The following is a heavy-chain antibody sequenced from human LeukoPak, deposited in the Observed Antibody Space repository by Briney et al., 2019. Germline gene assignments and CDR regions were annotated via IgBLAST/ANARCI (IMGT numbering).Heavy chain of an antibody. CDR3: AKIPKGGYFDS. Sequence: PGGSLRLSCAASGFTFSSYSMNWVRQAPGKGLEWVSSISSSSSYIYYADSVKGRFTISRDSSKNTLSLQMNSLRAEDTAVYYCAKIPKGGYFDSWGQGTLVTVSS. CDR1: GFTFSSYS. V-gene: IGHV3-21*04. CDR2: ISSSSSYI. D-gene: IGHD2-2*01. J-gene: IGHJ4*02.